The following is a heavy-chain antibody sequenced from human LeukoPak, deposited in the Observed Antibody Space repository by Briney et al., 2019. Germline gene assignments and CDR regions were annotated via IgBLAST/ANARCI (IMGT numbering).Heavy chain of an antibody. CDR1: GGTFSSYA. Sequence: GASVKVSCKASGGTFSSYAISWVRQAPGQGLEWMGRIIPILGIANYAQKFQGRVTITADKSTSTAYMELSSLRSEDTAVYYCARDRVYDSSGYCDYWGQGTLVTVSS. CDR3: ARDRVYDSSGYCDY. D-gene: IGHD3-22*01. CDR2: IIPILGIA. V-gene: IGHV1-69*04. J-gene: IGHJ4*02.